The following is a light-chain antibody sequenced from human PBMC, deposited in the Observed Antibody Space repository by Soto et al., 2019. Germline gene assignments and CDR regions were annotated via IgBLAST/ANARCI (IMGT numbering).Light chain of an antibody. CDR2: AAS. J-gene: IGKJ1*01. V-gene: IGKV1-39*01. Sequence: IQMKQSPAVLSATKGDIVTITCRASQNSRTYLTWYQQKPGKAPTVLIYAASTLQRGVPSRFSGSTTGTDFTLTITGLQPEDSATYYCQQSLSVPRTFGLGTMVDIK. CDR1: QNSRTY. CDR3: QQSLSVPRT.